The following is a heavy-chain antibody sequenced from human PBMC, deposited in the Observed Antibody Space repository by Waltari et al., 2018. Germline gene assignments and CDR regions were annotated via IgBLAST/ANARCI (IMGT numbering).Heavy chain of an antibody. CDR2: LIPLFGKT. J-gene: IGHJ3*02. CDR1: GGSFRNYA. Sequence: QVQLLQSGAEVKKPGSSVKVSCKASGGSFRNYAISWVRQAPGQGLEWMGGLIPLFGKTNYAQKFQGRLTITADESTTIAYMDLSSLRFEDTAVYYCARGSYSSSWFNLKAFHIWGQGTMVTVSS. D-gene: IGHD6-13*01. CDR3: ARGSYSSSWFNLKAFHI. V-gene: IGHV1-69*01.